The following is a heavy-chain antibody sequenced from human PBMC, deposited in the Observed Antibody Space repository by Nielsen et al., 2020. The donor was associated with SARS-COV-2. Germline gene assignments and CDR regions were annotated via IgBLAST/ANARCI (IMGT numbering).Heavy chain of an antibody. CDR2: LWYDGTTK. Sequence: GESLKISCAASGFTFSSYGMHWVRQPPGKGLEWVAVLWYDGTTKYYADSVTGRFTVSRDKSKNTLYLQMNSLRAEDTAEYYCARAGSYDFWSGYYHFDYWGQGTLVTVSS. V-gene: IGHV3-33*01. CDR1: GFTFSSYG. J-gene: IGHJ4*02. D-gene: IGHD3-3*01. CDR3: ARAGSYDFWSGYYHFDY.